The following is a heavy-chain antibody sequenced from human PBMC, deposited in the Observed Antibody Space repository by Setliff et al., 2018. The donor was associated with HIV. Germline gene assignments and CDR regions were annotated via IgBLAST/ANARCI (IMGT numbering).Heavy chain of an antibody. J-gene: IGHJ4*01. CDR2: ISNSSSAR. Sequence: GGSLRLSCAASGETIGGCGMNWVRQVPGKALEWVSYISNSSSARYYAASVKGRFIISRDSSKNTLYLQMNRLRVDDTAVYYCAKDGISGGSYPPYYFDYWGHGTLVTVSS. V-gene: IGHV3-48*01. D-gene: IGHD2-15*01. CDR3: AKDGISGGSYPPYYFDY. CDR1: GETIGGCG.